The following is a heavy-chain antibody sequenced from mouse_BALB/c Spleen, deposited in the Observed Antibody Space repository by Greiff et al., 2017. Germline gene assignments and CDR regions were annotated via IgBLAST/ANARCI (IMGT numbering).Heavy chain of an antibody. J-gene: IGHJ1*01. V-gene: IGHV1-18*01. CDR3: ARSYGYDWYFDV. D-gene: IGHD2-2*01. Sequence: VHVKQFGAELVKPGASVKISCKASGYTFTDYNMDWVKQSHGKSLEWIGDINPNYDSTSYNQKFKGKATLTVDKSSSTAYMELRSLTSEDTAVYYCARSYGYDWYFDVWGAGTTVTVSS. CDR1: GYTFTDYN. CDR2: INPNYDST.